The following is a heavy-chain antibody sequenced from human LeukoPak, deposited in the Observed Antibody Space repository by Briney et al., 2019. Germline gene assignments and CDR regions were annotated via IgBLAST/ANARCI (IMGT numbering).Heavy chain of an antibody. CDR2: MYCGGCT. CDR1: GFTLSSNY. J-gene: IGHJ4*02. V-gene: IGHV3-66*02. Sequence: GGSLRLSCGPSGFTLSSNYLSGVRPAPPRGGEGGSVMYCGGCTYYADSVKGRFTISRDNSKNTLYLQMNSLRAEDTAVYYCARDSVVVSWSMDYWGQGTLVTVSP. D-gene: IGHD2-15*01. CDR3: ARDSVVVSWSMDY.